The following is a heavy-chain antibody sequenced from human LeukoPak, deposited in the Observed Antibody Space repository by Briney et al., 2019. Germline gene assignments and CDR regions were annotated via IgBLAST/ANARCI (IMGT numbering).Heavy chain of an antibody. CDR1: GYTFTGYY. V-gene: IGHV1-2*02. D-gene: IGHD3-10*01. CDR3: AREPMVRGVIMGFDP. CDR2: INPNSGGT. J-gene: IGHJ5*02. Sequence: ASVKVSCKASGYTFTGYYIHWVRQAPGQGLEWMGWINPNSGGTNYAQKFQGRVTMTRDTSISTAYMELSRLRSDDTAVYYCAREPMVRGVIMGFDPWGQGTLVTVSS.